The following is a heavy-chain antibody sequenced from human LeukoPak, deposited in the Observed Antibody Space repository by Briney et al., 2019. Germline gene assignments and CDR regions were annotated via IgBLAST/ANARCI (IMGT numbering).Heavy chain of an antibody. J-gene: IGHJ4*02. CDR1: GYTFTSYG. D-gene: IGHD3-10*01. CDR2: ISAYNGNT. Sequence: ASVKVSYKASGYTFTSYGISWVRQAPGQGLEWMGWISAYNGNTNYAQKLQGRVTMTTDTSTSTAYMELRSLRSDDTAVYYCARDANTMVRGAIDYWGQGTLVTVSS. V-gene: IGHV1-18*04. CDR3: ARDANTMVRGAIDY.